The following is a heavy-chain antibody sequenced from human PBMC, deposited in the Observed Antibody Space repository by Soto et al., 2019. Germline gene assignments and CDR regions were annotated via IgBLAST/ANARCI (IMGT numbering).Heavy chain of an antibody. Sequence: SSETLSLTCAVSGVSLTSGNWWTWVRQSPQRGLEYIGEIFHDGTANYYPSFERRVAMSVDTSRNQFSLKLTSVTAADTAVYFCARLVYDTRLNYMYFDFWGPGTLVTVSS. J-gene: IGHJ4*02. CDR2: IFHDGTA. V-gene: IGHV4-4*02. D-gene: IGHD3-10*01. CDR1: GVSLTSGNW. CDR3: ARLVYDTRLNYMYFDF.